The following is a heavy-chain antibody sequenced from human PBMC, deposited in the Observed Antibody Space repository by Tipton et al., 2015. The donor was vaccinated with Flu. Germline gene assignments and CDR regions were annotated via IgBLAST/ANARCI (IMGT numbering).Heavy chain of an antibody. Sequence: TLSLTCTVSGGSISSSTDYWGWIRQPPGKGLEWIGTIYYGGSTYYNPSLRSRVTISLDTSKNQFSLKLTSVTAADTAVYYCARRDYSNYVSEPKNWFDTWGQGTLVTVSS. CDR2: IYYGGST. CDR3: ARRDYSNYVSEPKNWFDT. V-gene: IGHV4-39*01. J-gene: IGHJ5*02. CDR1: GGSISSSTDY. D-gene: IGHD4-11*01.